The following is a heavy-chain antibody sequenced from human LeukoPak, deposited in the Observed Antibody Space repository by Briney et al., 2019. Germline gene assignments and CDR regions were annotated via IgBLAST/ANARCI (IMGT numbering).Heavy chain of an antibody. CDR1: GFTFSSYY. CDR2: VDNDGSGS. J-gene: IGHJ4*02. V-gene: IGHV3-74*01. Sequence: GGSLRLSCAASGFTFSSYYMHWVRQAPGKGLVWVSRVDNDGSGSIYADSVKGRFTTSRDNAKNTVFLQMNSLRVEDTAVYYCARGGFSHGFDLWGQRTRVTVSS. D-gene: IGHD2/OR15-2a*01. CDR3: ARGGFSHGFDL.